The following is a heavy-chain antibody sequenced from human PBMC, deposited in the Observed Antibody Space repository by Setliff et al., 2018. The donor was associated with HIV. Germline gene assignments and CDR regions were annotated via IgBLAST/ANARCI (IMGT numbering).Heavy chain of an antibody. V-gene: IGHV3-48*03. CDR1: GFSFSSFE. D-gene: IGHD6-19*01. CDR2: ISDIGSTT. Sequence: GSLRLSCIASGFSFSSFEMNWVRQAPGKGLEWVSYISDIGSTTYYADSVKGRFTISRDNAKKSLYLQMNSLRTEDTALYFCARGGVAGSFGGQGTLVTVSS. CDR3: ARGGVAGSF. J-gene: IGHJ4*02.